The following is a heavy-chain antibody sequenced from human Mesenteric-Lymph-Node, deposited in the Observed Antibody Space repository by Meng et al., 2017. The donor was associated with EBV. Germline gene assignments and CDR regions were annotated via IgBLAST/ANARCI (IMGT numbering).Heavy chain of an antibody. CDR1: GASFSSSRFY. CDR2: IFNSGST. J-gene: IGHJ5*02. D-gene: IGHD2/OR15-2a*01. V-gene: IGHV4-61*01. CDR3: ARVSGPYYSPWFDP. Sequence: ASPGMVNPPATLPLPWTASGASFSSSRFYGSWLRQPPGRGLEWIGYIFNSGSTNYNPSLRSRATISVDTSRNQFSLTLNSVTAADTAVYYCARVSGPYYSPWFDPWGQGSLVTVSS.